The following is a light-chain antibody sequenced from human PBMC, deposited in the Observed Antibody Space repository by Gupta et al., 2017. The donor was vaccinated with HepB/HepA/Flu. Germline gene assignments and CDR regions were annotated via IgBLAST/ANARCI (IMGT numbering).Light chain of an antibody. Sequence: QSALTQPASVSGPPGQSITISCTGTSSDVGSYNLVSWYQQHPGKAPKFIIYEVSKRPSGVSNRFSGSKSGNTASLTISGLQAEDEADYYCCSYAGNNDLVFGGGTKLTVL. CDR2: EVS. CDR1: SSDVGSYNL. CDR3: CSYAGNNDLV. J-gene: IGLJ2*01. V-gene: IGLV2-23*02.